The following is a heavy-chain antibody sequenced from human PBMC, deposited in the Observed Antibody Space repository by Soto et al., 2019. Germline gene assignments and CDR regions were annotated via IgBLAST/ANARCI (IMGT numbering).Heavy chain of an antibody. CDR1: GGSISSGGYS. Sequence: SETLSLTCAVSGGSISSGGYSWSWIRQPPGKGLEWIGYIYHSGSTYYNPSLKSRVTISVDRSKNQFSLKLSSVTAADTAVYYCARGSMSTHNWFDPWGQGTLVTSPQ. CDR2: IYHSGST. CDR3: ARGSMSTHNWFDP. J-gene: IGHJ5*02. V-gene: IGHV4-30-2*01.